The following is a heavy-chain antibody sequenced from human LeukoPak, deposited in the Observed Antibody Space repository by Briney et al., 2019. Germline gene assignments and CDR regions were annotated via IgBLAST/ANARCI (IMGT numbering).Heavy chain of an antibody. D-gene: IGHD2/OR15-2a*01. J-gene: IGHJ3*02. CDR3: ARISTRAFDI. CDR2: IYYSGCT. CDR1: GGSISSSSYY. Sequence: SETLSLTCTVSGGSISSSSYYWGWIRQPPGKGLEWIGSIYYSGCTYYNPSLKSRVTISVDTSKNQFSLKLSSVTAADTAVYYCARISTRAFDIWGQGTIVTVSS. V-gene: IGHV4-39*07.